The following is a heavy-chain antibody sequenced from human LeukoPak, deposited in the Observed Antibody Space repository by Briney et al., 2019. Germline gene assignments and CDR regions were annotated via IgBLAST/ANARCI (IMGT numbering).Heavy chain of an antibody. D-gene: IGHD2-15*01. V-gene: IGHV1-46*01. J-gene: IGHJ5*02. CDR1: GYTFTSYY. CDR2: INPSGGST. CDR3: ARYNSVENTPGWFDP. Sequence: ASVKVSCKASGYTFTSYYMHWVRQAPGQGLEWMGIINPSGGSTSYAQKFQGRVTMTRDMSTSTDYMELSSLRSEDTAVYYCARYNSVENTPGWFDPWGRETGATVPP.